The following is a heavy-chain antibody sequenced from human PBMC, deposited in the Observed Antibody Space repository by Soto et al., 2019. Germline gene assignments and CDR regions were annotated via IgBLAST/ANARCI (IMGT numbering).Heavy chain of an antibody. D-gene: IGHD5-18*01. CDR3: ARVRGTAKYYYYYYYMDV. J-gene: IGHJ6*03. V-gene: IGHV1-8*01. CDR2: MNPNSGNT. CDR1: GYTFTSYD. Sequence: ASVKVSCKASGYTFTSYDINWVRQATGQGLEWMGWMNPNSGNTGYAQKFQGRVTMTRNTSISTAYMELSSLRSEDTAVYYCARVRGTAKYYYYYYYMDVWGKGTTVTVSS.